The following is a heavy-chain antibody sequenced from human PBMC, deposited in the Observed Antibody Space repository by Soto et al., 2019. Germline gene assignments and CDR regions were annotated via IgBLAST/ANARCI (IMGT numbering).Heavy chain of an antibody. V-gene: IGHV5-51*01. CDR3: ARGGYCSSTSCPNPYYYGMDV. D-gene: IGHD2-2*01. Sequence: LGESLKISCKGSGYSFTSYWIGWVRQMPGKGLEWMGIIYPGDSDTRYSPSFQGQVTISADKTISTAYLQWSSLKASDTAMYYCARGGYCSSTSCPNPYYYGMDVWGQGTTVTVSS. CDR1: GYSFTSYW. J-gene: IGHJ6*02. CDR2: IYPGDSDT.